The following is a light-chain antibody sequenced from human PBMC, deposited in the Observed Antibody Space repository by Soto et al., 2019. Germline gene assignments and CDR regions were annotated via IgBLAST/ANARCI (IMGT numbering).Light chain of an antibody. CDR2: DAS. CDR1: QSVSIW. Sequence: EIQITQCPCTLSASVVGRATITCPVRQSVSIWLAWYQQTPGKAPKLLIFDASRLGGGVPSRFSGSGSGTEFTLTISSLQPDDFATYYCQQYNTYPTWTFGQGTKVDIK. V-gene: IGKV1-5*01. J-gene: IGKJ1*01. CDR3: QQYNTYPTWT.